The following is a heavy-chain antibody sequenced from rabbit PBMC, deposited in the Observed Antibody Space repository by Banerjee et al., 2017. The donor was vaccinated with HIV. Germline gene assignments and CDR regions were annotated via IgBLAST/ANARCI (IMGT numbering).Heavy chain of an antibody. D-gene: IGHD3-1*01. CDR1: GFTLSSYY. CDR3: VRDTWHFNL. Sequence: HLKESGGGLVQPGGSLKLSCTASGFTLSSYYMNWVRQAPGKGLEWIGYIDPVFGITYYANWVNGRFSISSHNAQSTLYLQLNSLTAADTATYFCVRDTWHFNLWGPGTLVTVS. CDR2: IDPVFGIT. J-gene: IGHJ4*01. V-gene: IGHV1S7*01.